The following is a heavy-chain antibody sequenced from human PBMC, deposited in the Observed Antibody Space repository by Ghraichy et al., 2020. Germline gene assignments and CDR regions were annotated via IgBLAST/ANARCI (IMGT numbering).Heavy chain of an antibody. CDR2: ISGSASRT. D-gene: IGHD2-15*01. J-gene: IGHJ3*02. Sequence: GGSLRLSCAASGLMFRSYAMSWVRQAPGKGLEWVSVISGSASRTYYADSVKGRFTISRDNAKNTVYLQMNSLRADDTAVYYCAKEEENCGSGSCRVTGSAFDIWGQGTMVTVSS. CDR1: GLMFRSYA. V-gene: IGHV3-23*01. CDR3: AKEEENCGSGSCRVTGSAFDI.